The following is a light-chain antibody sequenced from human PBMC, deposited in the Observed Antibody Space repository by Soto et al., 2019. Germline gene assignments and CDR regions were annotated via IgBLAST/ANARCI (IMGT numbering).Light chain of an antibody. Sequence: QSVLTQSPSASASLGATVRLTCTLSSGHSSNAIAWHQQQPGKGPRYLMKLNNDGSHSKGDGISDRFSGSSSGAERCLTISSLQADDEADSYCQTWGTGIRVFGGGTKLTVL. V-gene: IGLV4-69*02. CDR2: LNNDGSH. CDR1: SGHSSNA. J-gene: IGLJ3*02. CDR3: QTWGTGIRV.